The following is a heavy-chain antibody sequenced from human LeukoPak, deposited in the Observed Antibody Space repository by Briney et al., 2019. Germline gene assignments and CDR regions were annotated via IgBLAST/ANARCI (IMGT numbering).Heavy chain of an antibody. CDR2: ISSSSSYI. CDR1: GFTFSSYS. V-gene: IGHV3-21*01. CDR3: ARDGGITGTTSRGSFDY. J-gene: IGHJ4*02. D-gene: IGHD1-7*01. Sequence: GGSLRLSCAASGFTFSSYSMNWVRQAPGKGLEWVSSISSSSSYIYYADSVKGRFTISRDNAKNSLYLQMNSLRAEDTAVYYCARDGGITGTTSRGSFDYWAREPWSPSPQ.